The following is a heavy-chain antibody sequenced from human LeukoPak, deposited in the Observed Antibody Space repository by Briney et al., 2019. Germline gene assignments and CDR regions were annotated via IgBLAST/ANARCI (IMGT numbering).Heavy chain of an antibody. Sequence: SETLSLTCTVSGGSISSYYWSWIRQPPGKGLEWIGYIYYSGSTNYNPSLKSRVTISVDTSKNQFSLKLSSVTAADMAVYYCARDETGTDFDYWGQGTVVTVSS. CDR1: GGSISSYY. D-gene: IGHD7-27*01. V-gene: IGHV4-59*01. J-gene: IGHJ4*02. CDR2: IYYSGST. CDR3: ARDETGTDFDY.